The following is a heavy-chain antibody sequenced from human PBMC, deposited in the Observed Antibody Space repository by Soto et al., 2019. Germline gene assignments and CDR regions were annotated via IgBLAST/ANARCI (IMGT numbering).Heavy chain of an antibody. CDR3: ARGTFSGSHYFSY. Sequence: EVQLEESGGGLVQPGGSRSFSCAASGFFSIDNPINWVGQAPGRGLEWVSYISTSINTIYYADSVKGRFTISRDNAQNSLYLQMNSLRDEDTAVYYCARGTFSGSHYFSYWGQGTLVTVSS. D-gene: IGHD1-26*01. V-gene: IGHV3-48*02. CDR1: GFFSIDNP. CDR2: ISTSINTI. J-gene: IGHJ4*02.